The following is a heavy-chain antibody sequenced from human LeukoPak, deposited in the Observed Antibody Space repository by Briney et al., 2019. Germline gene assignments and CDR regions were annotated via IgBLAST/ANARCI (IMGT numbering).Heavy chain of an antibody. CDR2: IKQDGSEK. V-gene: IGHV3-7*01. D-gene: IGHD3-3*01. CDR1: GFMFSNSW. Sequence: PGGSLRLSCAASGFMFSNSWMTWVRQAPGKGLEWVANIKQDGSEKYYVDSVKGRFTISRDNAKNSVYLQMNSLRAEDTAVYYCARDRSISGVVTLDYWGQGTLVTVSS. J-gene: IGHJ4*02. CDR3: ARDRSISGVVTLDY.